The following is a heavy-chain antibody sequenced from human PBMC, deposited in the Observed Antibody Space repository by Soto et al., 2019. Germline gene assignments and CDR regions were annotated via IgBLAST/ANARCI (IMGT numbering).Heavy chain of an antibody. J-gene: IGHJ4*02. CDR3: AKDQYRAAILLVPFDY. CDR1: GFTFSTYG. Sequence: GSLRLSCAASGFTFSTYGMSWVRQAPGKGLEWVSGISGSGGSTDYADSVKGRFTISRDNSKNTLYLQMNSLRAEDTAVYYCAKDQYRAAILLVPFDYWGQGTLVTVSS. D-gene: IGHD3-9*01. CDR2: ISGSGGST. V-gene: IGHV3-23*01.